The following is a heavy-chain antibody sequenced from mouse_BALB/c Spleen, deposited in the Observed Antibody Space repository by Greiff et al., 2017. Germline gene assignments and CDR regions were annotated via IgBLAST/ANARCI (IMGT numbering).Heavy chain of an antibody. V-gene: IGHV1-53*01. CDR3: ANGDYGDY. D-gene: IGHD2-4*01. J-gene: IGHJ2*01. CDR2: INPSNGGT. CDR1: GYTFTSYY. Sequence: QVQLQQSGAELVKPGASVKLSCKASGYTFTSYYMYWVKQRPGQGLEWIGEINPSNGGTNYNGKFKGKATLTADKSSSTAYMQLSSLTSEDSAVYFCANGDYGDYWGQGTTLTVSS.